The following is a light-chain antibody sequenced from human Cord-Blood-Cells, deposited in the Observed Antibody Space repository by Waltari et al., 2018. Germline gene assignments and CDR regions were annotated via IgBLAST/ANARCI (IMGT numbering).Light chain of an antibody. CDR2: EGS. CDR1: SSDVGSYNL. J-gene: IGLJ3*02. CDR3: CSFAGSLWV. V-gene: IGLV2-23*01. Sequence: QSALTQPASVSGSPGQSITISCTGTSSDVGSYNLVSWYQQHPGKAPKLMIYEGSKRPSGVSNRFSGSKSGNTASLTMSGLQAEDEADYYCCSFAGSLWVFGGGTKLTVL.